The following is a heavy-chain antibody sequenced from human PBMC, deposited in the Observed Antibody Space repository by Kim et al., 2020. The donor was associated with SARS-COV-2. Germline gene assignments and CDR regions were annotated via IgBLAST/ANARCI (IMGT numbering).Heavy chain of an antibody. CDR1: GFTFSIHA. CDR2: ISKDGNIE. V-gene: IGHV3-30-3*01. Sequence: GGSLRRSCAASGFTFSIHAMHWVRQAPGKGLEWVAIISKDGNIEYYADSVKGRFTISRDNSKSTLYVQLNSLRTDDTAVYYCARERVVVAGDALDIWGEG. J-gene: IGHJ3*02. D-gene: IGHD3-22*01. CDR3: ARERVVVAGDALDI.